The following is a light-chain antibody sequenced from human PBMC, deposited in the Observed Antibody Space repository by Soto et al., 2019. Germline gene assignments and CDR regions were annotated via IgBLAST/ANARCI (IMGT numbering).Light chain of an antibody. CDR2: RAS. Sequence: EILMTQSPVTLSVSPGERATLSCRASQSVGSNLAWYQQKPGQAPRLLISRASTRPTGVPARFSGSGSGTEFTLTISSLQSEDFAVYYCQQYKNWPPITFGQGTRLEIK. J-gene: IGKJ5*01. V-gene: IGKV3-15*01. CDR3: QQYKNWPPIT. CDR1: QSVGSN.